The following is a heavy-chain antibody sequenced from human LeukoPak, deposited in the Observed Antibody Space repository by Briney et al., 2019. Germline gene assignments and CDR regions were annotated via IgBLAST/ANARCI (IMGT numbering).Heavy chain of an antibody. CDR2: LLYNGTT. CDR3: TRRGSGNGGTYAGMDV. D-gene: IGHD1-26*01. CDR1: GGSIASDVHY. Sequence: SETLSLTCTVAGGSIASDVHYWDWISQAPGQGLEWIGGLLYNGTTWYNPSLESRVTISVDTSENQFSLRLTSVNAADTAVYFCTRRGSGNGGTYAGMDVWGPGTSVTVSS. V-gene: IGHV4-39*01. J-gene: IGHJ6*02.